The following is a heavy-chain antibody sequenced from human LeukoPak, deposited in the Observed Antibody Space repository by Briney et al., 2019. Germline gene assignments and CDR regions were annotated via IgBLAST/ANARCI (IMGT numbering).Heavy chain of an antibody. Sequence: ASVKVSCKASGYTFTSNGISWVRQAPGQGLEWMGWISAYNGNTNYEQKLQGRVTMTTDTSTSTAYMELRSLRSDDTAVYYCASLKNSYDSSGYLVTDAYDIWGQGTMVTVSS. D-gene: IGHD3-22*01. J-gene: IGHJ3*02. CDR2: ISAYNGNT. V-gene: IGHV1-18*01. CDR1: GYTFTSNG. CDR3: ASLKNSYDSSGYLVTDAYDI.